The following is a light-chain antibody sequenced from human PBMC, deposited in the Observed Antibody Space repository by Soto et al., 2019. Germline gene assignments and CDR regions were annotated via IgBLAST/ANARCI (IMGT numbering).Light chain of an antibody. CDR3: QQYGSPCT. CDR2: GAS. V-gene: IGKV3-20*01. J-gene: IGKJ1*01. Sequence: IVLTQSPGTLSLSPGERATLSCRASQSVSSSYLAWYQQKPGQAPRLLIYGASSRATGIPDRFSGSGSGTDFTLTISRLEPEDFAVYYCQQYGSPCTFGQGTKVDIK. CDR1: QSVSSSY.